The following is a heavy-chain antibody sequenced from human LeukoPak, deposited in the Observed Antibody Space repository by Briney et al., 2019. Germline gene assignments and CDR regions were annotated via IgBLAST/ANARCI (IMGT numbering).Heavy chain of an antibody. CDR1: GFTFRSCA. V-gene: IGHV3-23*01. CDR2: ISGSGGST. Sequence: GSLRLSCAASGFTFRSCAMSWVRQAPGKGLEWVSAISGSGGSTYYADSAKGRFTISRDNSKNTLYLQMNSLRAEDTAVYYCAKDEEYCSSTSCYPRRYFDYWGQGTLVTVSS. J-gene: IGHJ4*02. D-gene: IGHD2-2*01. CDR3: AKDEEYCSSTSCYPRRYFDY.